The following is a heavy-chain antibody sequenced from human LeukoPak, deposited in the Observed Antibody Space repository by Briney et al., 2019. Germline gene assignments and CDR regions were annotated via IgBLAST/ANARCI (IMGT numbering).Heavy chain of an antibody. CDR2: IIPVLSTA. V-gene: IGHV1-69*13. CDR1: GDTFSRYA. CDR3: ATTGGNIYYNSMDA. Sequence: GASVKVSCKASGDTFSRYAISWVRQAPGQGLEWMGGIIPVLSTANYAQKFQDRVTITADESTSTTYMELSSLKSEDTAVYYCATTGGNIYYNSMDAGGKGTTSTIP. D-gene: IGHD1/OR15-1a*01. J-gene: IGHJ6*03.